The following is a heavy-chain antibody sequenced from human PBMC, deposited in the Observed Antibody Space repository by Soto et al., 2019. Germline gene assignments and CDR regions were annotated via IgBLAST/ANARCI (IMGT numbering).Heavy chain of an antibody. J-gene: IGHJ4*02. CDR2: ISAYNGNT. Sequence: GASVKVSCKASGYTFTSYGISWVRQAPGQGLEWMGWISAYNGNTNYAQKLQGRVTMTTDTSTSTAYMELRSLRSDDTAVYYCARDMTDLIVVVVAAIGYWGQGTLVTVSS. CDR1: GYTFTSYG. D-gene: IGHD2-15*01. V-gene: IGHV1-18*01. CDR3: ARDMTDLIVVVVAAIGY.